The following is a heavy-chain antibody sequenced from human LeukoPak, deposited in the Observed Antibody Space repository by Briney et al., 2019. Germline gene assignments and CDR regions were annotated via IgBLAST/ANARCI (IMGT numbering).Heavy chain of an antibody. D-gene: IGHD1-20*01. CDR3: AKERGYNWNDGNWFDP. Sequence: GRSLRLSCAASGFTFDDYGMHWVRQAPGKGLEWVSGISWTSGSIGYADSVKGRFTSSRDNAKNSLYLQMNSLRAEDAALYYCAKERGYNWNDGNWFDPWGQGTLVTVSS. CDR1: GFTFDDYG. J-gene: IGHJ5*02. V-gene: IGHV3-9*01. CDR2: ISWTSGSI.